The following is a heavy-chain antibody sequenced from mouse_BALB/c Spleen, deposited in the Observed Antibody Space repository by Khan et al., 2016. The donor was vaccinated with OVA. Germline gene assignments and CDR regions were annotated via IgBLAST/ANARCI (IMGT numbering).Heavy chain of an antibody. V-gene: IGHV1S81*02. D-gene: IGHD1-1*02. CDR3: TGSGYGAFAY. CDR2: INPSNGGT. CDR1: GYTFTSYY. J-gene: IGHJ3*01. Sequence: QVQLKQSGAELVKPGASVRLSCKASGYTFTSYYLYWVKQRPGHGLEWIGDINPSNGGTNSNENFKTKATLTVGKSSSTAYMQRSSLSSEDSAVYCCTGSGYGAFAYWGQGTLVTVSA.